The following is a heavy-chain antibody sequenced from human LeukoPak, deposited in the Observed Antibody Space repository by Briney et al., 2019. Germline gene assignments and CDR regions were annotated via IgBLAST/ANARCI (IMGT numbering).Heavy chain of an antibody. CDR1: GGTFSSYA. J-gene: IGHJ4*02. D-gene: IGHD4-17*01. Sequence: ASVKVSCKASGGTFSSYAISWVRQAPGQGLEWMGWISAYNGNTNYAQKLQGRVTMTTDTSTSTAYMELRSLRSDDTAVYYCARVAGDYHFDYWGQGTLVTVSS. CDR2: ISAYNGNT. CDR3: ARVAGDYHFDY. V-gene: IGHV1-18*01.